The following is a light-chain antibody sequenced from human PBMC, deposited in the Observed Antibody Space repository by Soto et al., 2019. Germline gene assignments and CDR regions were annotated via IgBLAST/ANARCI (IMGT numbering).Light chain of an antibody. CDR3: QQSYSTPLT. V-gene: IGKV1-39*01. Sequence: DIQRTQSPSSLSASVGDRVTLTCRASQSISSYLNWYQQKPGKDPKLLIYAASSLQSGVPSRFSGSGSGTDFNLTISSLQPEDFATYYCQQSYSTPLTFGGGTKLEIK. CDR1: QSISSY. J-gene: IGKJ4*01. CDR2: AAS.